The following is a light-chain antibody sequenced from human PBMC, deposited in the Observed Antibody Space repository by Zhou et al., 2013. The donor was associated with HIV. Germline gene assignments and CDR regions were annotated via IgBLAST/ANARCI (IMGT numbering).Light chain of an antibody. CDR2: GAS. V-gene: IGKV3D-20*02. CDR1: QSVSSVH. J-gene: IGKJ1*01. Sequence: EIVLTQSPGTLSLSPGERATLSCRTSQSVSSVHLAWYQQKPGQAPRLLIYGASSRDTGIPDRFSGSGSGTDFTLTISRLEPEDFAVYYCQQRSNWPWTFGQGTKVEIK. CDR3: QQRSNWPWT.